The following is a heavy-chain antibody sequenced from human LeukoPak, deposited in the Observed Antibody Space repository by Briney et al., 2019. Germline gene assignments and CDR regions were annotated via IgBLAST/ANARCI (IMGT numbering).Heavy chain of an antibody. D-gene: IGHD5-24*01. CDR3: AKGTLQAYDY. J-gene: IGHJ4*02. CDR1: GFTFSSYG. Sequence: GRSLRLSCAASGFTFSSYGMHWVRQAPGKGLEWVAIISYDGSNKYYADSVKGRFTISRDNSKNTLYLQMNSLRAEDTAVYYCAKGTLQAYDYWGQGTLVTVSS. V-gene: IGHV3-30*18. CDR2: ISYDGSNK.